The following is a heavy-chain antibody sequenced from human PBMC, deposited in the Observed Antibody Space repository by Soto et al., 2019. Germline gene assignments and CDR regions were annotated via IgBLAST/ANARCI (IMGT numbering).Heavy chain of an antibody. Sequence: SETLSLPCSFSGGSISSSSFNWDWIRQPPGKGLEWIGTIYYDGSTDYNPSLKRRAIISVDTSKNEFSLKLTSVTAAHTAVYYCARFFGNAFDIWGHGTGATVS. CDR1: GGSISSSSFN. D-gene: IGHD3-16*01. CDR3: ARFFGNAFDI. CDR2: IYYDGST. J-gene: IGHJ3*02. V-gene: IGHV4-39*01.